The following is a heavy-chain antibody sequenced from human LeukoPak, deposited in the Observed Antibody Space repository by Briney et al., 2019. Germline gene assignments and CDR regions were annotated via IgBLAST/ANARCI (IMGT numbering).Heavy chain of an antibody. J-gene: IGHJ4*02. Sequence: TSSETLSLTCTVSGGSISSSSYYWGWIRQPPGKGLEWIGSIYYSGSTYYNPSLKSRVTISVDTSKNQFSLRLSSVTAADTAVYYCAREPYHSGSYGLWGQGTLVTVSS. CDR2: IYYSGST. CDR1: GGSISSSSYY. CDR3: AREPYHSGSYGL. D-gene: IGHD1-26*01. V-gene: IGHV4-39*07.